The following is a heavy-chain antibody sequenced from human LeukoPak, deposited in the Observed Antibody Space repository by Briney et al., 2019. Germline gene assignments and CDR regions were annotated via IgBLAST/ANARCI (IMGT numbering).Heavy chain of an antibody. Sequence: PGRSLRLSCAASGFTFDEYAMHWLRQAPGKALEWVSGIRWNSGSICYADSVKGRFTIARDNAKISLYLQMNSLRAEDTALYYCAKEGIAAAGYYYYGMDVWGQGTTVTVSS. CDR2: IRWNSGSI. CDR1: GFTFDEYA. CDR3: AKEGIAAAGYYYYGMDV. J-gene: IGHJ6*02. V-gene: IGHV3-9*01. D-gene: IGHD6-13*01.